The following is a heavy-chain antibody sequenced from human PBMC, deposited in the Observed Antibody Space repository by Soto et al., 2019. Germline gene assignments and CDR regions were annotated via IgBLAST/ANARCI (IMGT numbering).Heavy chain of an antibody. V-gene: IGHV4-30-4*01. CDR2: FYYTAST. CDR1: GGSISSGDFY. D-gene: IGHD2-15*01. J-gene: IGHJ4*02. CDR3: ARGAAPFDY. Sequence: SETLSLTCTVSGGSISSGDFYWSWIRQPPGKGLEWIGYFYYTASTYYNPSLKSRVTISVDTSKNQFSLKLSSVTAADTAVDYCARGAAPFDYWGQGARVTVSS.